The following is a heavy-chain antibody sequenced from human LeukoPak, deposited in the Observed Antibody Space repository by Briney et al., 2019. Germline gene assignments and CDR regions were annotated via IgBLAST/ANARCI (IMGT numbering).Heavy chain of an antibody. CDR1: GYTFTGYY. V-gene: IGHV1-2*02. Sequence: ASVKVSCKASGYTFTGYYMHWVRQAPGQGLEWMGWTNPNSGGTNYAQKFQGRVTMTRDTSISTAYMELSRLRSDDTAVYYCAKSRVIVVVTAANDYWGQGTLVTVSS. D-gene: IGHD2-2*01. CDR3: AKSRVIVVVTAANDY. J-gene: IGHJ4*02. CDR2: TNPNSGGT.